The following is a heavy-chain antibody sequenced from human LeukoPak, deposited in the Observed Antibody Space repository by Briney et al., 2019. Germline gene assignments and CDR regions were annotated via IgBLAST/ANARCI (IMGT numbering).Heavy chain of an antibody. Sequence: GGSLRLSCAASGFXVSYNYMSCVRQAPGKGLEGVSLIYSVGTTAYADSVKGRFNVSIDNSKITLYLQMHSLRAEDTAIYYCARKTDHRAGGDYWGQGTLVTVSS. D-gene: IGHD3-16*01. V-gene: IGHV3-66*01. CDR1: GFXVSYNY. J-gene: IGHJ4*02. CDR3: ARKTDHRAGGDY. CDR2: IYSVGTT.